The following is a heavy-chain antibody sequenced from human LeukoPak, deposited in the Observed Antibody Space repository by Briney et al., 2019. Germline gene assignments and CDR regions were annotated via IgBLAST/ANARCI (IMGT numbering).Heavy chain of an antibody. J-gene: IGHJ4*02. CDR1: GFTFSSHA. D-gene: IGHD1-26*01. CDR2: ISSNGGST. V-gene: IGHV3-64*01. CDR3: AGGRKWELLDY. Sequence: GGSLRLSCAASGFTFSSHAMHWVRQAPGKGLEYVSAISSNGGSTYYANSVKGRFTISRDNSKNTLYLQMGSLRAEDMAVYYCAGGRKWELLDYWGQGTLVTVSS.